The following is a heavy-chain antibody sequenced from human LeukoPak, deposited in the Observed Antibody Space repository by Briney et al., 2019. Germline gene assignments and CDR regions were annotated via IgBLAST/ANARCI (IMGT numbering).Heavy chain of an antibody. CDR3: AREGSRRLYMDV. J-gene: IGHJ6*03. CDR1: GGSISSSNW. CDR2: IFHNGTT. Sequence: SETLSLTCAVSGGSISSSNWWSWVHQPPGKGLEWLGEIFHNGTTKYNPSLKSRVTISVDKSNNQFSLKLSSVTAADTAVYSCAREGSRRLYMDVWGKGTTVTVSS. D-gene: IGHD1-26*01. V-gene: IGHV4-4*02.